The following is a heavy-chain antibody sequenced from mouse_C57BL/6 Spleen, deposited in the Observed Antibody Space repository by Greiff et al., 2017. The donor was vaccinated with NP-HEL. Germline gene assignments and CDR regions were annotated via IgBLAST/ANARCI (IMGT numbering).Heavy chain of an antibody. D-gene: IGHD2-5*01. J-gene: IGHJ2*01. Sequence: QVQLQQPGAELVMPGASVKLSCKASGYTFTSYWMHWVKQRPGQGLEWIGEIDPSDSYTNYNQKFKGKSTLTVDKSSSTAYMQLSSLTPEDSAVYYCARGYSNYEGYYFDYWGQGTTLTVSS. V-gene: IGHV1-69*01. CDR1: GYTFTSYW. CDR2: IDPSDSYT. CDR3: ARGYSNYEGYYFDY.